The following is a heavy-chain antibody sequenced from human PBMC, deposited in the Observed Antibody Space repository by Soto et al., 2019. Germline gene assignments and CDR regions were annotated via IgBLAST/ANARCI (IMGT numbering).Heavy chain of an antibody. CDR3: ARDSGHRGILAGYFDY. CDR2: ISYDGSNK. Sequence: GGSLRLSCAASGFTFSSYAMHWVRQAPGKGLEWVAVISYDGSNKYYADSVKGRFTISRDNSKNTLYLQMNSLRAEDTAVYYCARDSGHRGILAGYFDYWGQGTLVTVSS. CDR1: GFTFSSYA. J-gene: IGHJ4*02. D-gene: IGHD1-1*01. V-gene: IGHV3-30-3*01.